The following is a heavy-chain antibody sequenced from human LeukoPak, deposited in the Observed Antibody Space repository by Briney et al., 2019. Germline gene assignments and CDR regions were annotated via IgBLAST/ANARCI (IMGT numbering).Heavy chain of an antibody. V-gene: IGHV4-59*01. Sequence: SETLSLTCTVSGGSISSYYWSWIRQPPGKGLEWIGYIYYSGSTNYNPSLKSRVTISVDTSKNQFSLKLSSVTAADAAVYYCASGYSSGWYYFDYWGQGTLVTVSS. CDR3: ASGYSSGWYYFDY. D-gene: IGHD6-19*01. CDR2: IYYSGST. CDR1: GGSISSYY. J-gene: IGHJ4*02.